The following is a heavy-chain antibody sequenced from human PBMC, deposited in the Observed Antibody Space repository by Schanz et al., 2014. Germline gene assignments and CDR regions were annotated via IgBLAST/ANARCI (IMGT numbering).Heavy chain of an antibody. Sequence: QVQLVQSGDEVKKPGASVKVSCKTSGYTFSDYGITWVRQAPGQGHEWVGWSNPNSGGTNYAQKYQGMVTMTGDTSISAAYMELSRLKSDDTAVYYCARDGVDAAAGGNYWGQGTLVTVSS. D-gene: IGHD6-13*01. CDR3: ARDGVDAAAGGNY. V-gene: IGHV1-2*02. CDR2: SNPNSGGT. J-gene: IGHJ4*02. CDR1: GYTFSDYG.